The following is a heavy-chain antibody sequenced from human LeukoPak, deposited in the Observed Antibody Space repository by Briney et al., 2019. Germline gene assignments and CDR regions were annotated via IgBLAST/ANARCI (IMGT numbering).Heavy chain of an antibody. CDR1: GGTFSSYT. CDR3: AKFWSGGSYQAADY. D-gene: IGHD1-26*01. Sequence: ASVKVSCKASGGTFSSYTISWVRQAPGQGLEWMGRIIPILGIANYAQKFQGRVTITADKSTSTAYMELSSLRSEDTAVYYCAKFWSGGSYQAADYWGQGTLVTVSS. CDR2: IIPILGIA. J-gene: IGHJ4*02. V-gene: IGHV1-69*02.